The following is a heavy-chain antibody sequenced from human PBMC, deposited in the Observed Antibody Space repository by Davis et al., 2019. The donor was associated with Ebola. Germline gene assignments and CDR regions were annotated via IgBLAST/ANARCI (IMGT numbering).Heavy chain of an antibody. Sequence: GESLKISCKGSGYSFTSEWTGGVRQMPGKGLEWMWILYPGDADTRYSTSFQGQVTISADKSISTAYLQWSSLKASDTAMYYCAGRSSSDYYYYAMDVWGQGTTVTVSS. J-gene: IGHJ6*02. V-gene: IGHV5-51*01. CDR3: AGRSSSDYYYYAMDV. CDR2: LYPGDADT. CDR1: GYSFTSEW. D-gene: IGHD6-6*01.